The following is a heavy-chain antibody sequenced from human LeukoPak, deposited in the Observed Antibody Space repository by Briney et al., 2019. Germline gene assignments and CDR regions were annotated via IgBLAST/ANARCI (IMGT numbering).Heavy chain of an antibody. CDR1: GGTFSSYT. CDR2: IIPILGIA. Sequence: ASVKVSCKASGGTFSSYTISWVRQAPGQGLEWMGRIIPILGIANYAQKFQGRVTITADKFTSTAYMELSSLRSEDTAVYYCASPPINNYDSSGYYPYWGQGTLVTVSS. CDR3: ASPPINNYDSSGYYPY. J-gene: IGHJ4*02. D-gene: IGHD3-22*01. V-gene: IGHV1-69*02.